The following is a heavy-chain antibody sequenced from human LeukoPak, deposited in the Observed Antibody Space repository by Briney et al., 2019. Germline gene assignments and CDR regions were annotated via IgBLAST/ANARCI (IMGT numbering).Heavy chain of an antibody. J-gene: IGHJ4*02. D-gene: IGHD2-2*02. CDR2: FIPIFCIA. Sequence: SAVKFSCKPSLGTFSSYVIRWLRPPPGQGLDWMGTFIPIFCIANYAQKFQGRVTITADKSTSTAYMELSSLRSEDTAVYYCARDPAYCSSTSCYTIEFDYWGQGTLVTVSS. CDR1: LGTFSSYV. V-gene: IGHV1-69*04. CDR3: ARDPAYCSSTSCYTIEFDY.